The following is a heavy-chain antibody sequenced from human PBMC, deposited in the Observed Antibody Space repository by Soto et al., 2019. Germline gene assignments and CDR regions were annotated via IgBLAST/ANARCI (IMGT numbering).Heavy chain of an antibody. V-gene: IGHV1-24*01. CDR1: GYTLTELS. CDR3: ATSIAAPPSYYYYYYYMDV. CDR2: FDPEDGET. J-gene: IGHJ6*03. Sequence: ASVKVCCKVSGYTLTELSMRWVRQSPGKGLEWMGGFDPEDGETIYAQKFQGRVTMTEDTSTDTAYMELSSLRSEDTAVYYCATSIAAPPSYYYYYYYMDVWGKGTTVTVSS. D-gene: IGHD6-6*01.